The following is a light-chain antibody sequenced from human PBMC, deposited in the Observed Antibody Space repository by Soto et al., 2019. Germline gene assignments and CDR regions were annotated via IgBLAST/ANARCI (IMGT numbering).Light chain of an antibody. CDR2: GAS. CDR3: QQYNKWPPLT. Sequence: EVVRTECPSTLSVTRGERATLSCRASQSVSSNLAWYQQKPGQAPRLLIYGASTRATGIPARFIGSGSGTEFTLAISRLQSEDFAVYYCQQYNKWPPLTFGGGTKVEIK. CDR1: QSVSSN. J-gene: IGKJ4*01. V-gene: IGKV3-15*01.